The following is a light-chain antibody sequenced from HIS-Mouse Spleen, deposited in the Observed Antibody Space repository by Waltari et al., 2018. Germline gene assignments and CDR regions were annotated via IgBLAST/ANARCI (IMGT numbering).Light chain of an antibody. CDR2: AAS. Sequence: DIQMTQSPSSLSASVGDRVTITCRASQSISSYLNWYQQKPGKAPKLLIDAASSLQSGVPSRFSGSGSGTDFTLTISSLQPEDFATYYCQQSYSTPEITFGPGTKVDIK. J-gene: IGKJ3*01. CDR3: QQSYSTPEIT. CDR1: QSISSY. V-gene: IGKV1-39*01.